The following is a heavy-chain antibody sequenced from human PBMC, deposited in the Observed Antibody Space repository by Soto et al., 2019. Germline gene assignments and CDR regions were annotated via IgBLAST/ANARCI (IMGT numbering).Heavy chain of an antibody. V-gene: IGHV3-9*01. Sequence: EVQLVESGGGLVQPGRSLRLSCGASGFTFDDYAMHWVRQAPGKGLEWVSGISWNSGSIAYADSVKGRFTISRDNAKNSLYLQINSLTPEDTALYYCAKDFSDIWASRRDFDYWGQGTLVTVSS. CDR2: ISWNSGSI. CDR1: GFTFDDYA. J-gene: IGHJ4*02. CDR3: AKDFSDIWASRRDFDY. D-gene: IGHD3-10*01.